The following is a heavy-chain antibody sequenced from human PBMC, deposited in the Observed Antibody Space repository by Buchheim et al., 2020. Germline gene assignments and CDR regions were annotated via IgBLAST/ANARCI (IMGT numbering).Heavy chain of an antibody. CDR2: ISSGGDT. Sequence: VQLLQSGGGLVQPGGSLRLSCAASGFSASSLYVGWLRQAPGKGPEWVSLISSGGDTYSADSVKGRFAISRDDSENTVILQMSSLTTEDTAIYYCVTSVVRAMRGEYWGQGTL. CDR3: VTSVVRAMRGEY. D-gene: IGHD1-26*01. J-gene: IGHJ4*02. CDR1: GFSASSLY. V-gene: IGHV3-66*02.